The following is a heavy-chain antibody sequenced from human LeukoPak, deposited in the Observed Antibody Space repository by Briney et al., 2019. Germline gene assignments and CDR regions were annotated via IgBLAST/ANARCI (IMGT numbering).Heavy chain of an antibody. CDR3: AREGPSLYDRGAIDI. J-gene: IGHJ3*02. V-gene: IGHV3-11*04. CDR2: ISSSGSTI. CDR1: GFTFSDYY. D-gene: IGHD3-22*01. Sequence: GSLRLSCAASGFTFSDYYMSWIRQAPGKGLEWVSYISSSGSTIYYADSVKGRFTISRDNAKNTLYLQMNSLRVEDTAVYYCAREGPSLYDRGAIDIWGQGTMVTVSS.